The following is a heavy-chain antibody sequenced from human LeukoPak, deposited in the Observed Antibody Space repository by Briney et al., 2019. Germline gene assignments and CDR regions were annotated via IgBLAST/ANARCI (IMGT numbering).Heavy chain of an antibody. V-gene: IGHV1-46*01. CDR3: ARLARYSWSPISPLYYYYYMDV. D-gene: IGHD1-26*01. Sequence: GASVKVSCKASGYTFTSHSMNWVRQAPGQGPEWMGIINPSDASTTYAQKFQGRVTMTRDMSTSTVYMELSSLRSEDTAVYYCARLARYSWSPISPLYYYYYMDVWGKGTTVTVSS. J-gene: IGHJ6*03. CDR1: GYTFTSHS. CDR2: INPSDAST.